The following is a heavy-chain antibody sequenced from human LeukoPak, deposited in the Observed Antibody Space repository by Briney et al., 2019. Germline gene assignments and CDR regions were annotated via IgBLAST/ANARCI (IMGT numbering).Heavy chain of an antibody. CDR2: ISSSSSYI. CDR1: GFTFSSYS. CDR3: ATSPYSSSWYGVY. V-gene: IGHV3-21*01. D-gene: IGHD6-13*01. J-gene: IGHJ4*02. Sequence: PGGSLRLSCAASGFTFSSYSMNWVRQAPGKGLEWVSSISSSSSYIYYADSVKGRFTISRDNAKNSLYLQMNSLRAEDTAVYYCATSPYSSSWYGVYWGQGTLVTVSS.